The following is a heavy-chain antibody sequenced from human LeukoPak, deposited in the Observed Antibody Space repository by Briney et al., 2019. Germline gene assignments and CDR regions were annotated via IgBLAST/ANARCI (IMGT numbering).Heavy chain of an antibody. D-gene: IGHD2-2*02. CDR3: ARDPIRGARDY. CDR1: GFTFSSYG. CDR2: IKQDGSEK. V-gene: IGHV3-7*01. Sequence: PGGSLRLSCAASGFTFSSYGMHWVRQAPGKGLEWVANIKQDGSEKYYVDSVKGRFTISRDNAKNSLYLQMNSLRAEDTAVYYCARDPIRGARDYWGQGTLVTVSS. J-gene: IGHJ4*02.